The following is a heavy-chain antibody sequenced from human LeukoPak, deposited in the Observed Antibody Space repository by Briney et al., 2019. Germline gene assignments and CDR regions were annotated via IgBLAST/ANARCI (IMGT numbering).Heavy chain of an antibody. CDR2: IYYSGST. CDR3: ALISGSGAFDI. D-gene: IGHD3-22*01. CDR1: GGSISSYY. J-gene: IGHJ3*02. Sequence: SETLSLTCTVSGGSISSYYWRWIRQPPGKGLEWIGYIYYSGSTNYNPSLKSRVTISEDTSKNQFSLKLSSVTAADTAVYYCALISGSGAFDIWGQGTMVTVSS. V-gene: IGHV4-59*01.